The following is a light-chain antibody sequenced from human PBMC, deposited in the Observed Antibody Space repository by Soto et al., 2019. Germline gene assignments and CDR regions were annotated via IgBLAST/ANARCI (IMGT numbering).Light chain of an antibody. J-gene: IGKJ5*01. CDR3: QQYGSSPRIT. CDR2: AAS. Sequence: EIVLTQSPGTLSLSPGERATLSCRASQSFSGTYLAWYQQKPGQAPRLLIYAASTRATGIPDRFSGSGSGTDFTLTISGLEPEDFAVYYCQQYGSSPRITFGQGTRLEIK. V-gene: IGKV3-20*01. CDR1: QSFSGTY.